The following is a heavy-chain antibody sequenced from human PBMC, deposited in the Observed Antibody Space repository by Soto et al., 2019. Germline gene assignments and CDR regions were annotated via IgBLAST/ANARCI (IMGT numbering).Heavy chain of an antibody. CDR1: GFTVSSNY. Sequence: GGSLRLSCAASGFTVSSNYMSWVRQAPGKGLEWVSVIYSGGSTYYADSVKGRFTISRDNSKNTLYLQMNSLRAEDTAVYYCARVRVVREKNGDYYYYMDVWGKGTTVTVSS. V-gene: IGHV3-66*01. D-gene: IGHD3-10*01. J-gene: IGHJ6*03. CDR3: ARVRVVREKNGDYYYYMDV. CDR2: IYSGGST.